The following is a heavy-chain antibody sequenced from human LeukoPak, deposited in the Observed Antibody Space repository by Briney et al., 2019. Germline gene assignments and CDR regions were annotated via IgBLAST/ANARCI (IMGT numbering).Heavy chain of an antibody. J-gene: IGHJ6*02. CDR3: AGPMVPGVLEYFGLDV. Sequence: GGSLRLSCTTSGFKFSDYYMTWLRQAPGKGLEWISHINNVASYTNYAASVKGRFTISRDNAKNSVHLEMINLRSEDTAVYYCAGPMVPGVLEYFGLDVWGRGTTVIVSS. CDR2: INNVASYT. V-gene: IGHV3-11*03. CDR1: GFKFSDYY. D-gene: IGHD3-10*01.